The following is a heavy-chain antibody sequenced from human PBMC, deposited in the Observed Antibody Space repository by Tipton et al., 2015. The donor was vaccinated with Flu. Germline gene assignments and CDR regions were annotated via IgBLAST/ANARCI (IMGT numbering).Heavy chain of an antibody. Sequence: SLRLSCAASGFTFSDYGMHWVRQVTGKGLEWVSAIGSAGDTYYSDSVKGRFTISRDNVKNSLYLQMNSLRVGDTAVYYCARGPLPDSNWYNGMDVWGQGTTVTVSS. V-gene: IGHV3-13*01. CDR2: IGSAGDT. J-gene: IGHJ6*02. CDR3: ARGPLPDSNWYNGMDV. D-gene: IGHD6-13*01. CDR1: GFTFSDYG.